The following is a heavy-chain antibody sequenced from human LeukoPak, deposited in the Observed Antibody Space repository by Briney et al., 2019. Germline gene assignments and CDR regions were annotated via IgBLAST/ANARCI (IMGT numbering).Heavy chain of an antibody. Sequence: ASVKVSCKASGHTFTSYYMHWVRQAPGQGLEWMGIINPSGGSTSYAQKFQGRVTMTRDTSTSTVYMELSSLRSEDTAVYYCARVGGEGYFDYWGQGTLVTVSS. CDR1: GHTFTSYY. CDR3: ARVGGEGYFDY. D-gene: IGHD3-16*01. J-gene: IGHJ4*02. CDR2: INPSGGST. V-gene: IGHV1-46*01.